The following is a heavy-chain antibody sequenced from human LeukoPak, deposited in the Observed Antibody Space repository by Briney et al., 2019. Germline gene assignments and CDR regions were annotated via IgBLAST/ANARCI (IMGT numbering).Heavy chain of an antibody. J-gene: IGHJ2*01. D-gene: IGHD4-23*01. CDR1: GFTLSSYE. V-gene: IGHV3-48*03. CDR3: ASDVDYGGSYWYFDL. CDR2: ISSSGSTI. Sequence: GGSLRLSCAASGFTLSSYEMKWVREAPGGGLEWGSYISSSGSTIYYADSVKGRFPISRDNAKNSLYLQMNSLRAEDTAVYYCASDVDYGGSYWYFDLWGRGTLVTVSS.